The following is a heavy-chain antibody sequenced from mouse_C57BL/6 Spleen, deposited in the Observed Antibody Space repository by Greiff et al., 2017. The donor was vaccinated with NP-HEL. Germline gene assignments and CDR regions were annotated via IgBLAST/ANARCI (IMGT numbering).Heavy chain of an antibody. J-gene: IGHJ4*01. CDR3: ARSPLGRGAMDY. CDR2: INPSSGYT. CDR1: GYTFTSYT. V-gene: IGHV1-4*01. D-gene: IGHD4-1*01. Sequence: QVQLKESGAELARPGASVKMSCKASGYTFTSYTMHWVKQRPGQGLEWIGYINPSSGYTKYNQKFKDKATLTADKSSSTAYMQLSSLTSEDSAVYYCARSPLGRGAMDYWGQGTSVTVSS.